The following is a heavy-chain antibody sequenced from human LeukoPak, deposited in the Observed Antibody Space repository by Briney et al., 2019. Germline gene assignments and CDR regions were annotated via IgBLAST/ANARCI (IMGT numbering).Heavy chain of an antibody. CDR2: ISSSSNYT. D-gene: IGHD1-1*01. Sequence: GGSLRLSCAASGFTFNDYYMSWIRQAPGKGLEWVSYISSSSNYTKYGDSVKGRFTISRDNAKHSLYLQVNSLRAEDTAVYYCARGTRTTAYFDYWGQGTLVTVSS. V-gene: IGHV3-11*06. CDR1: GFTFNDYY. J-gene: IGHJ4*02. CDR3: ARGTRTTAYFDY.